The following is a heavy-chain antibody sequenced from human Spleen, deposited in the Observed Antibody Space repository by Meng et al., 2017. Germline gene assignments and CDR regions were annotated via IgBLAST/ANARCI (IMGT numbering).Heavy chain of an antibody. CDR2: INHSGST. J-gene: IGHJ4*02. D-gene: IGHD4-11*01. Sequence: VQLQESGPGLVKPSETLSLTCTVSGDSISTYYWSWIRQPPGKGLEWIGEINHSGSTNYNPSLESRATISVDTSQNNLSLKLSSVTAADSAVYYCARGPTTMAHDFDYWGQGTLVTVSS. CDR3: ARGPTTMAHDFDY. V-gene: IGHV4-59*12. CDR1: GDSISTYY.